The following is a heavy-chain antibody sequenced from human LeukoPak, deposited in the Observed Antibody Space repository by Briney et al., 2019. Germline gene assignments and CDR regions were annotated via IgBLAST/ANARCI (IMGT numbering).Heavy chain of an antibody. Sequence: GGSLRLSCAASGFTFSSYAMSWVRQAPGKGLEWVSTISGNGDSTYYADSVKGRFTISRDNSKNTLYLQMNSLRAEDTAVYYCAKAGDYSYFDYWGQGTLVTVSS. CDR2: ISGNGDST. D-gene: IGHD4-11*01. V-gene: IGHV3-23*01. CDR1: GFTFSSYA. J-gene: IGHJ4*02. CDR3: AKAGDYSYFDY.